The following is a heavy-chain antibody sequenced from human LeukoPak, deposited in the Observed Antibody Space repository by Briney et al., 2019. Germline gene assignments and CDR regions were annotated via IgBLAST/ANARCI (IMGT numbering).Heavy chain of an antibody. V-gene: IGHV3-23*01. D-gene: IGHD6-13*01. CDR2: ISGSGGST. CDR1: GFTFSSYA. Sequence: GGSLRLSCAASGFTFSSYAMSWVRQAPGKGLEWVSAISGSGGSTYYADSVKGRFTISRDNSKNTLYLQMNSLRAEDTAVYYCAKPKAGYSSRSATDYWGQGTLVTVSS. J-gene: IGHJ4*02. CDR3: AKPKAGYSSRSATDY.